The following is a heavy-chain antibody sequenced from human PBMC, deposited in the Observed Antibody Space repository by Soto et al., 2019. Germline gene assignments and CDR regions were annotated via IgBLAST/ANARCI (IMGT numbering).Heavy chain of an antibody. J-gene: IGHJ4*02. Sequence: SVKVSCKASGYTFSNYDINWVRQATGQGLEWLGWMNPSSGYTGYAQKFQGRVTMTGDTSISTAYMELSSLTSADTAVYYCARFVRHQLPTIDYWGQGALVTVSS. D-gene: IGHD1-26*01. CDR2: MNPSSGYT. CDR1: GYTFSNYD. CDR3: ARFVRHQLPTIDY. V-gene: IGHV1-8*01.